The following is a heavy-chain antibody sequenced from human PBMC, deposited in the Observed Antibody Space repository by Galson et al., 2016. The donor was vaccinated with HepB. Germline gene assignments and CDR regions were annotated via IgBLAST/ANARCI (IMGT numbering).Heavy chain of an antibody. CDR3: ARRTYGSGIDY. CDR2: VYYSGAT. J-gene: IGHJ4*02. Sequence: ETLSLTCTVSGGPINSNNGYWGWVRQPPGKGLEWIGTVYYSGATFHNTSLKSRVTIFVDKSKNQLSLKLNSVTAADTAVYYCARRTYGSGIDYWGQGTLVIVSS. CDR1: GGPINSNNGY. D-gene: IGHD3-10*01. V-gene: IGHV4-39*01.